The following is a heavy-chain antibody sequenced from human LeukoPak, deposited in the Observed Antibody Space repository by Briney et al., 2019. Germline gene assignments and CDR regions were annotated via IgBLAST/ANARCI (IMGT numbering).Heavy chain of an antibody. V-gene: IGHV3-66*01. CDR2: IYSGGST. CDR3: ATDQGVYGSSWSL. J-gene: IGHJ4*02. Sequence: GGSLRLSCAASGFTVSSNYMSWVRQAPGKGLEWVSVIYSGGSTYYADSVKGRFTISRDNSKNTLYLQMNSLRAEDTAVYYCATDQGVYGSSWSLWGQGTLVTVSS. D-gene: IGHD6-13*01. CDR1: GFTVSSNY.